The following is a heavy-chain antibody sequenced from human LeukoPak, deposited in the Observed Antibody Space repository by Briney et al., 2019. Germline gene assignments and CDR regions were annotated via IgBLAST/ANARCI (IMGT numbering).Heavy chain of an antibody. CDR1: GFTFSSYW. CDR2: INSEGSST. Sequence: GGSLRLSCAASGFTFSSYWMHWVRQAPGKGLVWVSAINSEGSSTFYADSVKGRFTISRDNFKRRVSLEMNSLRAEDTAVYFCAKDAQRGFDYSNSLEHWGQGSLVIVSS. CDR3: AKDAQRGFDYSNSLEH. V-gene: IGHV3-74*01. D-gene: IGHD4-11*01. J-gene: IGHJ5*02.